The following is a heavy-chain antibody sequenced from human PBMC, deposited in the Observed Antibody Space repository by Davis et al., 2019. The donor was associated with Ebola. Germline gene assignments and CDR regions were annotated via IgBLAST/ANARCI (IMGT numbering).Heavy chain of an antibody. V-gene: IGHV3-21*01. CDR3: AVQNRRYCSGGSCYSFDY. Sequence: GESLKISCAASGFTFSSYWMNWVRQAPGKGLEWVSSISSSSSYIYYADSVKGRFTISRDNSKNTLYLQMNSLRAEDTAVYYCAVQNRRYCSGGSCYSFDYWGQGTLVTVSS. CDR2: ISSSSSYI. J-gene: IGHJ4*02. D-gene: IGHD2-15*01. CDR1: GFTFSSYW.